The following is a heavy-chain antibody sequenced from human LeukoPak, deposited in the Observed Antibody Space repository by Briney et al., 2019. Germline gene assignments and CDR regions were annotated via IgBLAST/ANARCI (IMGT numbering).Heavy chain of an antibody. Sequence: GGSLRLSCAASGFTFSSYSMNWVRQAPGKGLEWVSYISSSSSTIYYADSVKGRFTISRDNAKNSLYLQMNSLRAEDTAVYYCARDVGSVSWDMYAFDYWGQGTLVTVSS. V-gene: IGHV3-48*01. CDR1: GFTFSSYS. CDR3: ARDVGSVSWDMYAFDY. D-gene: IGHD2-8*01. CDR2: ISSSSSTI. J-gene: IGHJ4*02.